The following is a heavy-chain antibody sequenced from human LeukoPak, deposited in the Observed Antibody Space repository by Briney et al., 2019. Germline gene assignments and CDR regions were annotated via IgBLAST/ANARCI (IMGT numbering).Heavy chain of an antibody. Sequence: GGSLRLSCAASGFTFSDYYMSWIRQAPGKGLEWVSYICSSSSYTNYADSVKGRFTISRDNAKNSLYLQMNSLRAEDTAVYYCARGVFSGYSPYFDYWGQGTLVTVSS. CDR2: ICSSSSYT. J-gene: IGHJ4*02. CDR1: GFTFSDYY. D-gene: IGHD3-22*01. CDR3: ARGVFSGYSPYFDY. V-gene: IGHV3-11*06.